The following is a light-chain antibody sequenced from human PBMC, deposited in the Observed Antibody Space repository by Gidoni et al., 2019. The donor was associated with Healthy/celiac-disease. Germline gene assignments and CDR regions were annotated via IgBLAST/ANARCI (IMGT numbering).Light chain of an antibody. V-gene: IGKV4-1*01. Sequence: DIVMTQSPDSLAVSLGERATINCKSSQSVLYSSNNKNYLAWYQQKPGQPPKLLIYRASTRAPGVPDRFSGSGSGTDFTLTISSLQAEDVAVYYCQQYYSTPPTFXXXTKLEIK. CDR3: QQYYSTPPT. CDR1: QSVLYSSNNKNY. J-gene: IGKJ2*01. CDR2: RAS.